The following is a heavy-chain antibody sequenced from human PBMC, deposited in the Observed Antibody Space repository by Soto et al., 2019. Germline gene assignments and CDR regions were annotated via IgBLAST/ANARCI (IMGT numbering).Heavy chain of an antibody. D-gene: IGHD3-10*01. CDR2: INAGNGNT. Sequence: QVQLVQSGAEVKKPGASGKVSCKASGYTFTSYAMHWVRQAPGQMLEWMGWINAGNGNTKYSQKFQGRVTITRDTAASTAYMEQSRLRSEDTAVYYCARDAAMVRGVEYYYYMDVWGKGTTVTVSS. J-gene: IGHJ6*03. CDR1: GYTFTSYA. V-gene: IGHV1-3*01. CDR3: ARDAAMVRGVEYYYYMDV.